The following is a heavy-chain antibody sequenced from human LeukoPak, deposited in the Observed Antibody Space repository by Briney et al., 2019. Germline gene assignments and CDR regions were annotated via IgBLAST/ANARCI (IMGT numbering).Heavy chain of an antibody. Sequence: ASVKVSCKASGYTFTSYYMHWVRQAPGQGLEWMGIINPSGGSTSYAQKFQGRVTMTRDTSTSTVYMELSSLRSEDTAVYYCAREVVVAATRRYYGMDVWGQGTTVTVSS. J-gene: IGHJ6*02. CDR3: AREVVVAATRRYYGMDV. CDR1: GYTFTSYY. D-gene: IGHD2-15*01. CDR2: INPSGGST. V-gene: IGHV1-46*01.